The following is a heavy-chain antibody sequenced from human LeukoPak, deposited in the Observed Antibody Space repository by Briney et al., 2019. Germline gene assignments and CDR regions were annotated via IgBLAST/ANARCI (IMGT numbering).Heavy chain of an antibody. CDR1: GYTFSDYY. CDR2: IKGNGLTT. D-gene: IGHD4-17*01. CDR3: AREAVTTTTWFDP. J-gene: IGHJ5*02. Sequence: GGSLRLSCAASGYTFSDYYMTWIRQAPGKGLEWLSHIKGNGLTTYYADSVKGRFTISRDNAKNSLYLQMNSLRAEDTAVYYCAREAVTTTTWFDPWGQGTLVTVSS. V-gene: IGHV3-11*04.